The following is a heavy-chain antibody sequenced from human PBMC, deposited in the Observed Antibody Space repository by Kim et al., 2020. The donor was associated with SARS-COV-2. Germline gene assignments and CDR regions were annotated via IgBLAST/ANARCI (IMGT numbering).Heavy chain of an antibody. Sequence: GGSLRLSCAASGFTFSSYSMNWVRQAPGKGPEWVSSISSSSSYIYYADSVKGRFTISRDNAKNSLYLQMNSLRAEDTAVYYCARDESGYGDYWGQGTLVTVSS. CDR2: ISSSSSYI. D-gene: IGHD5-12*01. J-gene: IGHJ4*02. CDR3: ARDESGYGDY. CDR1: GFTFSSYS. V-gene: IGHV3-21*01.